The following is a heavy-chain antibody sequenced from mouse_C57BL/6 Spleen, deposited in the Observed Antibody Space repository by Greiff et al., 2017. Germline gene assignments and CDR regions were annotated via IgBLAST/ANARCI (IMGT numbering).Heavy chain of an antibody. D-gene: IGHD2-14*01. CDR3: ARCSFYYRYDYSAWFAD. Sequence: QVQLQQSGAELARPGASVKLSCKASGYTFTSYGISWVKQRTGQGLEWIGEIYPRSGNTYYNEKFKGKATLTADKSSSTAYMALRSLTSADSAVYFCARCSFYYRYDYSAWFADCGQGTLVTVSA. J-gene: IGHJ3*01. CDR2: IYPRSGNT. CDR1: GYTFTSYG. V-gene: IGHV1-81*01.